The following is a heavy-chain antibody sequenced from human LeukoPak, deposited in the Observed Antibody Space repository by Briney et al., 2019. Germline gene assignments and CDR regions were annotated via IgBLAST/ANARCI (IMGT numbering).Heavy chain of an antibody. CDR1: GGSISSSSYY. CDR2: IYYSGST. D-gene: IGHD6-6*01. V-gene: IGHV4-39*07. CDR3: AIAARPQYYYYHYMDV. J-gene: IGHJ6*03. Sequence: SETLSLTCTVSGGSISSSSYYWGWIRQPPGKGLEWIGSIYYSGSTYYNPSLKSRVTISVDASKNQFSLKLSSVTAADTAVYYCAIAARPQYYYYHYMDVWGKGTTVTVSS.